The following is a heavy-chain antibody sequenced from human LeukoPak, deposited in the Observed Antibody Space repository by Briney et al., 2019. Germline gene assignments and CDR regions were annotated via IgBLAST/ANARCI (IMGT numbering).Heavy chain of an antibody. D-gene: IGHD3-22*01. CDR2: ISGSGGST. CDR3: ASGMGDTTGYSYDALDI. CDR1: GFTFSSYG. Sequence: PGGTLRLSCAASGFTFSSYGMSWVRQAPGKGLEWVSAISGSGGSTYYADSVKGRFTISRDNSKNTLYLQMNSLRAEDTAVYYCASGMGDTTGYSYDALDIWGQGTMVTVSS. J-gene: IGHJ3*02. V-gene: IGHV3-23*01.